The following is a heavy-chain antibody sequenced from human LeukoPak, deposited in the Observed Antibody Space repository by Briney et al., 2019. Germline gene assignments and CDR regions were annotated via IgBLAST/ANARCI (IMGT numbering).Heavy chain of an antibody. J-gene: IGHJ5*02. V-gene: IGHV3-48*01. CDR3: ARDQSSGWYLAWNP. Sequence: PGGSLRLSCAASGFTFSSYSMNWARQAPGKGLEWVSYISSSSTIYYADSVKGRFTISRDNAKNSLYLQMNSLRAEDTAVYYCARDQSSGWYLAWNPWGQGTLVTVSS. D-gene: IGHD6-19*01. CDR1: GFTFSSYS. CDR2: ISSSSTI.